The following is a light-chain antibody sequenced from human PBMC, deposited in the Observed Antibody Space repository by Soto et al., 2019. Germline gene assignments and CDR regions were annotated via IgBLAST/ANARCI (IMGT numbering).Light chain of an antibody. V-gene: IGLV2-14*03. J-gene: IGLJ1*01. CDR2: DVS. CDR1: SRDVGGYNY. CDR3: SSYTSNNTLL. Sequence: QSVLTQPAPVSGAPGQSIAISCIGTSRDVGGYNYVSWYQQYQGKAPKLMIYDVSNRPSGVSNRFSGSKSGTTASLTISGLQAEDEADYYSSSYTSNNTLLSGIGTKVTDL.